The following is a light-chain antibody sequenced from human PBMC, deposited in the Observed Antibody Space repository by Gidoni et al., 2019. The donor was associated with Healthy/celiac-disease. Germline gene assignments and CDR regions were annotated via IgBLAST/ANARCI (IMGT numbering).Light chain of an antibody. V-gene: IGLV3-1*01. CDR2: QHS. CDR1: ELGDKY. CDR3: QAWDSSTAPV. J-gene: IGLJ3*02. Sequence: SYALPQPPSVSVSPGQTASITCSGDELGDKYACWYQQKPGQSPVLVIYQHSKRPSGIPERFSGSNSGSTATLTISGTQAMDEADYYCQAWDSSTAPVFGGGTKLTVL.